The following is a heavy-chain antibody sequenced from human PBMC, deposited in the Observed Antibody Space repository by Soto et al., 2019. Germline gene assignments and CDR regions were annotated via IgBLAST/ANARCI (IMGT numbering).Heavy chain of an antibody. CDR3: AKGYCSSTSCSFDY. CDR2: ISGTADTT. Sequence: GGSLRLSCAASGFTFSNFAMNWVRQAPGKGLEWVSVISGTADTTYNADPVKGRFTISRDNSKNTVYLQMNSLRAEDTALYYCAKGYCSSTSCSFDYWGQGTLVTRLL. V-gene: IGHV3-23*01. CDR1: GFTFSNFA. J-gene: IGHJ4*02. D-gene: IGHD2-2*01.